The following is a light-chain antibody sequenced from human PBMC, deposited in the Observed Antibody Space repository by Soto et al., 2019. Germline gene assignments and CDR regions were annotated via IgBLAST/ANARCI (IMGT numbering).Light chain of an antibody. CDR3: QQTSSARWR. Sequence: DIQLTQSPSSLSASVGDRVTITCRASQTMSIYLNWYQQRTGKAPKLLIYAASSLQNGGPARFSGSGSGTEFALTITSLQPEDFATYFFQQTSSARWRFGQGTKVGI. J-gene: IGKJ1*01. CDR1: QTMSIY. CDR2: AAS. V-gene: IGKV1-39*01.